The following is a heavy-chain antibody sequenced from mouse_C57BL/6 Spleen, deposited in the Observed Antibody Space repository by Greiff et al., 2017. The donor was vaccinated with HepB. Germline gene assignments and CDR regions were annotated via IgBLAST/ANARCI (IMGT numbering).Heavy chain of an antibody. V-gene: IGHV5-17*01. CDR1: GFTFSDYG. J-gene: IGHJ4*01. CDR3: ASRPHYYGSSYPYYAMDY. CDR2: ISSGSSTI. Sequence: EVKLVESGGGLVKPGGSLKLSCAASGFTFSDYGMHWVRQAPEKGLEWVAYISSGSSTIYYADTVKGRFTISRDNAKNTLFLQMTSLRSEDTAMYYCASRPHYYGSSYPYYAMDYWGQGTSVTVSS. D-gene: IGHD1-1*01.